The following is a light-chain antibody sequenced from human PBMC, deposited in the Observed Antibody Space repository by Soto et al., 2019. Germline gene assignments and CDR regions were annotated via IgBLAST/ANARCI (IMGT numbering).Light chain of an antibody. Sequence: TQSAATPPPLPGERAPLSCSASQSVSSKLAWYQQKPGQAPRLLIYDTSTRATGIPARFSGSGSGTEFTLTISSLQSEDFAVYYCQQYSNWPPITSGQGTRQAI. CDR2: DTS. CDR1: QSVSSK. J-gene: IGKJ5*01. CDR3: QQYSNWPPIT. V-gene: IGKV3-15*01.